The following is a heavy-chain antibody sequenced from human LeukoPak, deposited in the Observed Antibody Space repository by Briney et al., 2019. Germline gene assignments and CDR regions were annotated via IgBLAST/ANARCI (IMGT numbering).Heavy chain of an antibody. CDR2: IYGGGST. J-gene: IGHJ4*02. Sequence: GGSLRLPCAASGLTVSSNFMSWVRQAPGKGLEWVSVIYGGGSTYYADSVKGRFTISRDNSKNTLYLQMNSLRAEDTAVYYCARGTYGSGKEWGQGTLVTVSS. CDR3: ARGTYGSGKE. D-gene: IGHD3-10*01. V-gene: IGHV3-53*01. CDR1: GLTVSSNF.